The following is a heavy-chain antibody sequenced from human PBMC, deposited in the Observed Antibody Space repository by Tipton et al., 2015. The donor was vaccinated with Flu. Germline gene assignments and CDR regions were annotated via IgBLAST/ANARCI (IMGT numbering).Heavy chain of an antibody. CDR1: GGSISSSSYY. D-gene: IGHD3-22*01. V-gene: IGHV4-39*07. CDR3: ARGDSSGFNHAFDI. J-gene: IGHJ3*02. Sequence: TLSLTCTVSGGSISSSSYYWGWIRQPPGKGLEWIGCIYYSGSTYYNPSLKSRVTISVDTSKNQFSLKLSSVTAADTAVYYCARGDSSGFNHAFDIWGQGTMVTVSS. CDR2: IYYSGST.